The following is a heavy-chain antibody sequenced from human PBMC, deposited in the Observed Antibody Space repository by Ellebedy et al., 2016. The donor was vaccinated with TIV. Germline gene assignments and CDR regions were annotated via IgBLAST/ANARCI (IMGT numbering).Heavy chain of an antibody. CDR3: ARGGSSGSSDY. D-gene: IGHD3-10*01. V-gene: IGHV3-30*03. Sequence: GGSLRLXXVASGFTFRSHGIYWVRQAPGKGLEWVAVISSDGSNKYYADSVKGRFTISRDNSKNTLYLQMNSLRTDGMAVYYCARGGSSGSSDYWGQGTLVTVSS. CDR1: GFTFRSHG. J-gene: IGHJ4*02. CDR2: ISSDGSNK.